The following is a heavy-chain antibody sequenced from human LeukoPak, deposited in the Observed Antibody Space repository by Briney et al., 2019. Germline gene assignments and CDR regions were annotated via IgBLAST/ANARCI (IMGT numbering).Heavy chain of an antibody. J-gene: IGHJ6*03. CDR3: ARATESTRPYYYYYYMDV. CDR1: GGTFSSYA. CDR2: IIPIFGTA. Sequence: SVKVSCKASGGTFSSYAISWVRQAPGQGLEWMGGIIPIFGTANYAQKFQGRVTITTDESTSTAYMELSSLRSEDTAVYYCARATESTRPYYYYYYMDVWGKGTTVTVSS. D-gene: IGHD2-2*01. V-gene: IGHV1-69*05.